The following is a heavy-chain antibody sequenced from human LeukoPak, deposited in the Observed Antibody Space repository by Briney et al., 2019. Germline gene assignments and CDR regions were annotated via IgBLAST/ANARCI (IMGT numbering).Heavy chain of an antibody. CDR3: ARDLFGNYYDSSGLAGY. CDR1: GGSFSGYY. Sequence: SETLSLTCAVYGGSFSGYYWSWIRQPPGKGLEWIGEINHSGSTNYNPSLKSRVTISVDTPKNQFSLKLSSVTAADTAVYYCARDLFGNYYDSSGLAGYWGQGTLVTVSS. J-gene: IGHJ4*02. V-gene: IGHV4-34*01. D-gene: IGHD3-22*01. CDR2: INHSGST.